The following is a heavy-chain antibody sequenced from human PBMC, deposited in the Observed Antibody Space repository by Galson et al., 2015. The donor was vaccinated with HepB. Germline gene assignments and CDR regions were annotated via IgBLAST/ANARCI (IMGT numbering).Heavy chain of an antibody. CDR3: ASGSEMAGGY. J-gene: IGHJ4*01. CDR1: GFTFSSYS. V-gene: IGHV3-21*01. Sequence: SLRLSCAASGFTFSSYSMNWVRQAPGKGLEWVSSISSSSSYIYYADSVKGRFTISRDNAKNSLYLQMNSLRAEDTAVYYCASGSEMAGGYWGQGTLVTVSS. CDR2: ISSSSSYI. D-gene: IGHD5-24*01.